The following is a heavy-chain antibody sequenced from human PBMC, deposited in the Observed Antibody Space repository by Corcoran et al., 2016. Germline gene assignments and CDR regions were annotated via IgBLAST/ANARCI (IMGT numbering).Heavy chain of an antibody. D-gene: IGHD3-22*01. CDR1: GGSISSSSYY. CDR3: ARAMIVVVDDAFDI. Sequence: QLQLQESGPGLVKPSETLSLTCTVSGGSISSSSYYWGWIRQPPGKGLEWIGSIYYSGSIYYNPSLKSRVTISVDTSKNQFSLKLSSVTAADTAVYYCARAMIVVVDDAFDIWGQGTMVTVSS. J-gene: IGHJ3*02. CDR2: IYYSGSI. V-gene: IGHV4-39*07.